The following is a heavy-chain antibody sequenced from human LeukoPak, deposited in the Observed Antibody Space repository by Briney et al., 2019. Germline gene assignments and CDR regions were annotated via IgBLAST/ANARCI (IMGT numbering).Heavy chain of an antibody. Sequence: ASVKVSCKASGYTFTGYYMHWVRQAPGQGLEWMGRINPNSGGTNYTQKFQGRVTMTRDTSISTAYMELSRLRSDDTAVYYCARDRALDSGSLGFDPWGQGTLVTVSS. CDR1: GYTFTGYY. D-gene: IGHD1-26*01. CDR2: INPNSGGT. CDR3: ARDRALDSGSLGFDP. J-gene: IGHJ5*02. V-gene: IGHV1-2*06.